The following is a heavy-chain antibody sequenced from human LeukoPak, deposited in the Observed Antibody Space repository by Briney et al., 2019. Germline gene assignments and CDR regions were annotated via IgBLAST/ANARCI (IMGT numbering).Heavy chain of an antibody. V-gene: IGHV1-2*02. CDR1: GYTFTGYY. J-gene: IGHJ4*02. CDR2: INCNSGGT. D-gene: IGHD4-17*01. CDR3: ARDKATVATPCFDY. Sequence: GASVKVSCKASGYTFTGYYLHWVRQAPGQGLEWMGWINCNSGGTNYAQKFQGRVTMTRDTSISTVYMELSRLIFDDTAVYYCARDKATVATPCFDYWGQGTQVTVSS.